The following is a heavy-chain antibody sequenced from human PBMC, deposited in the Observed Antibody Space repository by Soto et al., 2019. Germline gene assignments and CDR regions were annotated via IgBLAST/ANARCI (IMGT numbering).Heavy chain of an antibody. V-gene: IGHV4-39*02. CDR1: GVSITSSSYS. CDR2: FYYSENT. D-gene: IGHD2-2*01. J-gene: IGHJ6*02. CDR3: ARAGYCISTHCYYYYGMDV. Sequence: SETLSLTCAVSGVSITSSSYSWGWVRQPPGKGLEWIATFYYSENTHYNPSLKSRVTISVDTSISTAYMELSRLRSDDTAVYYCARAGYCISTHCYYYYGMDVWGQGTTVTVSS.